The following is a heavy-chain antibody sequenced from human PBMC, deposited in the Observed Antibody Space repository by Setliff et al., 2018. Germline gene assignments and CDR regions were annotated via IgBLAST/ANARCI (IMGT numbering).Heavy chain of an antibody. CDR2: IYHSGTT. Sequence: LSLTCAVSGGSISSPNWWNWVRQPPGKGLEWIGEIYHSGTTNYNPSLKSRVTMSVDASKNQISLKLMSVTAADTAVYYCARMSGFQYMDVWGKGTTVTVSS. V-gene: IGHV4-4*02. D-gene: IGHD3-3*01. CDR1: GGSISSPNW. J-gene: IGHJ6*03. CDR3: ARMSGFQYMDV.